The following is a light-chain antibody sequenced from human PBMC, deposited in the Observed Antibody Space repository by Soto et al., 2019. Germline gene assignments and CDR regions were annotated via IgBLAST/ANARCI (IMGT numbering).Light chain of an antibody. J-gene: IGKJ1*01. CDR3: QQYNNHSWT. Sequence: DIQMTQSPSTLSASVGDRVTITCQASQSISSYLAWYQQKPGKAPKLLIYDASSLESGVPSRFSGSGSGTEFTLTISSLQPEDIATYYCQQYNNHSWTFGQGTKVEIK. CDR2: DAS. CDR1: QSISSY. V-gene: IGKV1-5*01.